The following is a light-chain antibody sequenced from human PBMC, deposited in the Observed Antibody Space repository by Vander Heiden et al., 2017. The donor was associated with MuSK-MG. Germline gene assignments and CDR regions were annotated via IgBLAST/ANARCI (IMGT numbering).Light chain of an antibody. J-gene: IGKJ5*01. CDR2: TAS. CDR1: QSISRS. CDR3: QQSYSNPIT. Sequence: DIQMTQSPSSLSASVGDRVTITCRASQSISRSVNWYQQKPGKAPDLLIYTASSLQSGVPARFSGSGSGTDFTLTISSLQPEDFATYYCQQSYSNPITFGQGTRLEIK. V-gene: IGKV1-39*01.